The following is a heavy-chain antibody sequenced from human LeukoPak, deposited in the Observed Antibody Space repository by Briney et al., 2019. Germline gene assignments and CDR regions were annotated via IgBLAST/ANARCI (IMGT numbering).Heavy chain of an antibody. D-gene: IGHD3-10*01. J-gene: IGHJ4*02. CDR2: MTVTNKI. Sequence: GGSLRLSCAASGFTFSSHSINWVRQAPGKGLEWIATMTVTNKIYYADSVKGRFTISRDNSKNTLYLQMNSLRAEDTAVHYCACPGGLWFGPPGYWGQGTLVTVSS. V-gene: IGHV3-69-1*01. CDR3: ACPGGLWFGPPGY. CDR1: GFTFSSHS.